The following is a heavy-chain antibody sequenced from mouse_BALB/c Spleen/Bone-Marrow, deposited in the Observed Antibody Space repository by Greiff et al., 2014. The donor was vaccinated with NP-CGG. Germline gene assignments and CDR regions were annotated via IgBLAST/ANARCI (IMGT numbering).Heavy chain of an antibody. CDR2: IHYSGST. J-gene: IGHJ3*01. CDR1: GYSITSDYS. V-gene: IGHV3-1*02. D-gene: IGHD1-1*01. Sequence: EVQRVESGPDLVKPSQSLSLTCTVTGYSITSDYSWHWIRQFPGNKLEWMGYIHYSGSTNYIPSLTSRVSITRDTSKNQFFLQLNSVTTEDIATYYCTFDAYLTGFAYWGQGTLVTVSA. CDR3: TFDAYLTGFAY.